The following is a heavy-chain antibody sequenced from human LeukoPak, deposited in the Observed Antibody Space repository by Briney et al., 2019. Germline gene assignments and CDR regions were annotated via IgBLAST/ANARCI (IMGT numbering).Heavy chain of an antibody. CDR3: ARGAVAGANFDY. CDR2: ITTDGSGT. D-gene: IGHD1-26*01. V-gene: IGHV3-74*01. J-gene: IGHJ4*02. CDR1: GFTFDRYW. Sequence: PGGSLRLSCADSGFTFDRYWMHWVRQPPGKGLSWVSHITTDGSGTSYADSVKGRSTISRDNAKKTLYLQMDSLRAEDTAVYYCARGAVAGANFDYWGLGTLVTVSS.